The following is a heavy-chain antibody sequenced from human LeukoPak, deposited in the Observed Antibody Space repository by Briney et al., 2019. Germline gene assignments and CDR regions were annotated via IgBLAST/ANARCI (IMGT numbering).Heavy chain of an antibody. CDR1: GFTFSSHA. CDR2: ITGSGGST. V-gene: IGHV3-23*01. CDR3: AKDPFMVVTLGNMDV. Sequence: PGGSLRLPRAASGFTFSSHAMTWVRQAPGKGLEEVSAITGSGGSTYYGDSVKGRFTISRDNSKNTLYLQMSSLRADDTAVYYCAKDPFMVVTLGNMDVWGKGTTVTVSS. J-gene: IGHJ6*03. D-gene: IGHD4-23*01.